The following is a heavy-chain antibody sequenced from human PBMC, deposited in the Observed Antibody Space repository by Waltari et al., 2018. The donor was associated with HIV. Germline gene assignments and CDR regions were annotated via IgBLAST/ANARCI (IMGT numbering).Heavy chain of an antibody. J-gene: IGHJ3*02. D-gene: IGHD6-19*01. V-gene: IGHV1-69*01. CDR2: IIPIFGTS. CDR1: GGTFSSYA. Sequence: QVQLVQSGAEVKKPGYSVKVSCKASGGTFSSYAISWVRQAPGQGLEWLGGIIPIFGTSIYAQNFQGRVTITADESTSTAYMELSSLRSEDTAVYYCSRMNEVAVAGTGFDAFDIWGQGTKVTVSS. CDR3: SRMNEVAVAGTGFDAFDI.